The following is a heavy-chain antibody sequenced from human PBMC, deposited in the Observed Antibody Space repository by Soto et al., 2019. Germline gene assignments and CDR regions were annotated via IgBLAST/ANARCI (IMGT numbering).Heavy chain of an antibody. CDR1: GFTVSSNY. D-gene: IGHD4-17*01. J-gene: IGHJ6*02. CDR3: ARDLVVATVTTYLYYYGMDV. Sequence: GGSLRLSCAASGFTVSSNYMSWVRQAPGKGLEWVSVIYSGGSTYYADSVKGRFTISRDNSKNTLYLQMNSLRAEDTAVYYCARDLVVATVTTYLYYYGMDVWGQGTTVTVSS. CDR2: IYSGGST. V-gene: IGHV3-53*01.